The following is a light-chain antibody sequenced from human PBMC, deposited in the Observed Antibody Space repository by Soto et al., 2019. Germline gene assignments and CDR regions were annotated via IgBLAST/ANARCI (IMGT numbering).Light chain of an antibody. CDR3: QRYGSTPRLT. CDR1: QSFISIY. J-gene: IGKJ5*01. V-gene: IGKV3-20*01. CDR2: GVS. Sequence: EFVLTQSPGTLSSSPGERATLSCRASQSFISIYLAWYQQNPSQAHKFIIHGVSSRATAITDRFSGSGSGTDFALTISRLEPEDFAVYDYQRYGSTPRLTFGQGTRLEI.